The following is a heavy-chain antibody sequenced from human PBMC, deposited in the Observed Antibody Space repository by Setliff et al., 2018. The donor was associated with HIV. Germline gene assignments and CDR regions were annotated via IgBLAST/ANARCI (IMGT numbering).Heavy chain of an antibody. CDR2: VHTSGSS. V-gene: IGHV4-4*08. D-gene: IGHD5-12*01. CDR3: VRGGTGWLRGLFDY. Sequence: SETLSLTCDVSGGSISDFYWSWIRQSPRWGLEWIGYVHTSGSSNYNLSLKSRATISVDTSTNQFSLKLTSLTAADTAVYYCVRGGTGWLRGLFDYWGRGILVAVS. CDR1: GGSISDFY. J-gene: IGHJ4*02.